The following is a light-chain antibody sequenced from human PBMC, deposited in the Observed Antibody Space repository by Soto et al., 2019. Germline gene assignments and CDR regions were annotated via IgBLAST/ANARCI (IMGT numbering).Light chain of an antibody. V-gene: IGLV8-61*01. Sequence: QTVVNQEPSLSVSPGGTVTLTCGLSSGSVSTSFYPGWYQQTPGQAPRTLIYSTNTRSSGVPDRFSGSILGNKAALTITGAQTDDECDYYCVLYMGSGIPWVFGGGTKLTVL. J-gene: IGLJ3*02. CDR3: VLYMGSGIPWV. CDR2: STN. CDR1: SGSVSTSFY.